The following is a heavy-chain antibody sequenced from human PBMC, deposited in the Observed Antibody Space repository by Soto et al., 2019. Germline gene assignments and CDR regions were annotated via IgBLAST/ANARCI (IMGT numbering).Heavy chain of an antibody. Sequence: ESGGGVVQPGRSLRLSCAASGFTFSSYGMHWVRQAPGKGLEWVAVISYDGSNKYYADSVKGRFTISRDNSKNTLYLQMNSLRAEDTAVYYCAKDGEEDYYDSSLRDYYFDYWGQGTLVTVSS. J-gene: IGHJ4*02. CDR1: GFTFSSYG. CDR2: ISYDGSNK. D-gene: IGHD3-22*01. CDR3: AKDGEEDYYDSSLRDYYFDY. V-gene: IGHV3-30*18.